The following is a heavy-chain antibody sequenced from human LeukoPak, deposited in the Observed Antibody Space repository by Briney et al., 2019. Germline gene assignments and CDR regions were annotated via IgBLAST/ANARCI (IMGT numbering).Heavy chain of an antibody. J-gene: IGHJ6*02. CDR3: AKDAAAGIYYYYGMDV. Sequence: PGGSLRLSRAASGFTFSSYGMHWVRQAPGKGLEWVAVISYDGSNKYYADSVKGRFTISRDNSKNTLYLQMNSLRAEDTAVYYCAKDAAAGIYYYYGMDVWGQGTTVTVSS. CDR1: GFTFSSYG. D-gene: IGHD6-13*01. V-gene: IGHV3-30*18. CDR2: ISYDGSNK.